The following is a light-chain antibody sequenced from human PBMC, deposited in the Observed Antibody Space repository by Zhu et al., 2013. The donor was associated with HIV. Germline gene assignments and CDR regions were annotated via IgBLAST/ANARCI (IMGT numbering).Light chain of an antibody. CDR1: QGISNY. CDR2: DAS. V-gene: IGKV3-11*01. J-gene: IGKJ1*01. CDR3: QQRTDWLWT. Sequence: IVLTQSPVILSLSPGERATLSCRASQGISNYLAWYQQKPGQAPRLLMFDASNRAAGVPARFSGSGSGTDFTLTISSLEPEDFAVYYCQQRTDWLWTFGQGTKWKS.